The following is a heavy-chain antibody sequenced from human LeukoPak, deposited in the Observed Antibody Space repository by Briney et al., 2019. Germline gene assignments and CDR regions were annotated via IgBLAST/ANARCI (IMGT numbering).Heavy chain of an antibody. CDR1: GGSISSSSYY. J-gene: IGHJ4*02. CDR2: IYYSGST. D-gene: IGHD2-2*01. V-gene: IGHV4-39*01. CDR3: ARHRMGLHQLVDY. Sequence: SETLSLTCTVSGGSISSSSYYWGWIRQPPGKGLEWIGSIYYSGSTYYNPSLKSRVTISVDTSKNQFSLKLSSVTAADTAVYYCARHRMGLHQLVDYWGQGTLVTVSS.